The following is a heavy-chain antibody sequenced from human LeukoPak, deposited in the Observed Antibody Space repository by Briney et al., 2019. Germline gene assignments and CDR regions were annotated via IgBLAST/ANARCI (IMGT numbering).Heavy chain of an antibody. V-gene: IGHV1-2*02. CDR2: INPNSGGT. CDR3: ARDSKREYGSGSFNWFDP. J-gene: IGHJ5*02. Sequence: GASVKVSCKASGYTFTGYYMHWVRQAPGQGLEWMGWINPNSGGTNYAQKFQGRVTMTRDTSISTAYMELSRLRSDDTAVYYCARDSKREYGSGSFNWFDPWGQGTLVTVSS. D-gene: IGHD3-10*01. CDR1: GYTFTGYY.